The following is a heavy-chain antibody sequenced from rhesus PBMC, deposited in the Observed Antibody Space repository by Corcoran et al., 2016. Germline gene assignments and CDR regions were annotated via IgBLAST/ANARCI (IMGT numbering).Heavy chain of an antibody. D-gene: IGHD6-25*01. CDR1: GGSISSNY. Sequence: QVQLQESGPGLVKPSETLSLTCAVSGGSISSNYWSWIRQPPGKGLEWIGRISGSGGRTQHNPSLKRRLTSSTDTSKNQFSRKLSSVTAADTAVYYCARGAYSGSWLGYWGQGVLVTVSS. V-gene: IGHV4-173*01. CDR3: ARGAYSGSWLGY. J-gene: IGHJ4*01. CDR2: ISGSGGRT.